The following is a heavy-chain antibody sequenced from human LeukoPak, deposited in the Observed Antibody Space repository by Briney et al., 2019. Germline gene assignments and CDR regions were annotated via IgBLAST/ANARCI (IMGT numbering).Heavy chain of an antibody. CDR1: GYSISSGYH. J-gene: IGHJ4*02. V-gene: IGHV4-38-2*01. CDR2: IYHSGST. CDR3: ATNLGYSSLHY. D-gene: IGHD6-13*01. Sequence: SETLSLTCAVSGYSISSGYHWGWIRQPPGKGLEWIGSIYHSGSTYYNPSLKSRVTISVDTSKNQFSLKVNSVTAADTAVYYCATNLGYSSLHYWGQGTLVTVSS.